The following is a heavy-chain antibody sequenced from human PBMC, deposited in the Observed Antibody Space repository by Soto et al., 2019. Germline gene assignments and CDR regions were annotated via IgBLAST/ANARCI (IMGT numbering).Heavy chain of an antibody. CDR1: GFTVNSNY. V-gene: IGHV3-53*02. D-gene: IGHD1-26*01. Sequence: EVQVLATGGGLIQPGGSLRLSCAASGFTVNSNYMSWVRQAPGEGLQWVSITNTGGTTYYADSVKGRFTVSRDNSKNTLYLQINGLRAEDTAVYYCAKGDGFILAVWGQGTTVSVSS. J-gene: IGHJ6*02. CDR2: TNTGGTT. CDR3: AKGDGFILAV.